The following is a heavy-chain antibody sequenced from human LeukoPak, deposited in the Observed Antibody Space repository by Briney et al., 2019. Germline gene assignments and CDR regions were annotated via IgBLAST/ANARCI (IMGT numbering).Heavy chain of an antibody. D-gene: IGHD6-13*01. CDR2: ISGSGGST. Sequence: PGGSLRLSCAASGLTFSSYAMSWVRQAPGKGLEWVSAISGSGGSTYYADSVKGRFTISRDNSKNTLYLQMNSLRAEDTAVYYCAKLGSSSWYGLDYWGQGTLVTVSS. V-gene: IGHV3-23*01. J-gene: IGHJ4*02. CDR3: AKLGSSSWYGLDY. CDR1: GLTFSSYA.